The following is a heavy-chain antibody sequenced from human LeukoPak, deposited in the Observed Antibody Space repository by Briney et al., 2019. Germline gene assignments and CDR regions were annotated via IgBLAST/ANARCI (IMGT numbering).Heavy chain of an antibody. CDR1: GFIFSPYC. V-gene: IGHV3-74*01. CDR2: ICPDGTGI. J-gene: IGHJ4*02. Sequence: PGGSLRLSCAASGFIFSPYCMHWVRQAPGKGPMWVSRICPDGTGISYADSVKARFTTSRDNAKNTVYLQMNGLREEDTAVYYCVRDFRSADYWGQGTLVTVSS. CDR3: VRDFRSADY.